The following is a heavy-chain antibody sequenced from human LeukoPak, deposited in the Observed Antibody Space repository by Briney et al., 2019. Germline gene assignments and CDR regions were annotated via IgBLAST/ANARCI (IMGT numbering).Heavy chain of an antibody. V-gene: IGHV4-30-4*01. Sequence: PSQTLSLTCTVSGGSISSGDYYWSWIRQPPGKGLEWIGYIYYSGSTYYNPSLKSRVTISVDTPKNQFSLKLSSVTAADTAVYYCASLSVGEYYFDYWGQGTLVTVSS. J-gene: IGHJ4*02. CDR2: IYYSGST. CDR1: GGSISSGDYY. D-gene: IGHD3-16*01. CDR3: ASLSVGEYYFDY.